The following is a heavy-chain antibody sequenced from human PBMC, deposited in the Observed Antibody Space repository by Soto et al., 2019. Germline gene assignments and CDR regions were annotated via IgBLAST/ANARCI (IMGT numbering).Heavy chain of an antibody. Sequence: SVKVSCKASGGTFSSYAISWVRQAPGQGLEWIGGIIPIFGTANYAQKFQGRVTITADESTSTAYMELSSLRSEDTAVYYCVEGYYYGSGSYRTQFTYYYYGMDVWGQGTTVTVS. CDR1: GGTFSSYA. CDR2: IIPIFGTA. CDR3: VEGYYYGSGSYRTQFTYYYYGMDV. V-gene: IGHV1-69*13. D-gene: IGHD3-10*01. J-gene: IGHJ6*02.